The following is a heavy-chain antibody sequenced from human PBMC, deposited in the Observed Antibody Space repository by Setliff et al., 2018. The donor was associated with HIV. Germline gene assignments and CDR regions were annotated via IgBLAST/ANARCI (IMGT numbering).Heavy chain of an antibody. Sequence: ASVKVSCKASGYSFTDYYMHWVQQAPGKGLEWMGWISAYNGNTNYAQKPQGRVTMTTDTSTSTAYMELSSLRSEDTAVYYCARADSSNWYHVDYWGQGTLVTVSS. J-gene: IGHJ4*02. CDR1: GYSFTDYY. V-gene: IGHV1-18*04. CDR3: ARADSSNWYHVDY. CDR2: ISAYNGNT. D-gene: IGHD6-13*01.